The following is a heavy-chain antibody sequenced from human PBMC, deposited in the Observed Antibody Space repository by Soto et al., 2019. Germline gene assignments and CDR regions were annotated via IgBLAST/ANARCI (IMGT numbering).Heavy chain of an antibody. CDR2: MSHDENRK. V-gene: IGHV3-30*18. D-gene: IGHD3-3*01. CDR1: GVTFSDYY. CDR3: AKDYDFWSASVNPYFDS. Sequence: GGSLRLSCAASGVTFSDYYMSWIRQAPGKGLEWVAFMSHDENRKLYSDSVKGRFTISRDNSKSTLYLQMDRLRPEDSAMYYCAKDYDFWSASVNPYFDSWGLGTLVTVSS. J-gene: IGHJ4*02.